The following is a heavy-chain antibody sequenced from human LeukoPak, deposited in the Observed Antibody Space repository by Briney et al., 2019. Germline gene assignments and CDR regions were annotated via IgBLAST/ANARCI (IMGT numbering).Heavy chain of an antibody. Sequence: QPGGSLRLSCAASGFTFSSYWMSWVRQAPGKGLEWVANIKQDGREKYYVDSVKGRFTISRDNAKNSLYLQMNSLRAEDTAVYYCARVDIVVVPAAQLDAFDIWGQGTMVTVSS. D-gene: IGHD2-2*01. CDR1: GFTFSSYW. CDR2: IKQDGREK. J-gene: IGHJ3*02. CDR3: ARVDIVVVPAAQLDAFDI. V-gene: IGHV3-7*01.